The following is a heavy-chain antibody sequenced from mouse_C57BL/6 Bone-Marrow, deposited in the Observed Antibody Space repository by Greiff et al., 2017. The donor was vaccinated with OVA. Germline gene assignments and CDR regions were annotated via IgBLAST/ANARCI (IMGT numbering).Heavy chain of an antibody. V-gene: IGHV14-4*01. J-gene: IGHJ4*01. CDR1: GFNIKDDY. CDR3: TPYYYGSSPYYYAMDY. D-gene: IGHD1-1*01. Sequence: VQLQQSGAELVRPGASVKLSCTASGFNIKDDYMHWVKQRPEQGLEWIGWIDPENGDTEYASKFQGKATITADTSSNTAYLQLSSLTSEDTAVYYWTPYYYGSSPYYYAMDYWGQGTSVTVSS. CDR2: IDPENGDT.